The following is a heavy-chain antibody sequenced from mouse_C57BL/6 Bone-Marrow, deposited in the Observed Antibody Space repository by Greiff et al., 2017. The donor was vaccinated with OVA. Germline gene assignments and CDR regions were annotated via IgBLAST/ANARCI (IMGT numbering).Heavy chain of an antibody. CDR2: ISYDGSN. V-gene: IGHV3-6*01. J-gene: IGHJ1*03. D-gene: IGHD2-4*01. CDR1: GYSITSGYY. Sequence: EVKLVESGPGLVKPSQSLSLTCSVTGYSITSGYYWNWIRQFPGNKLEWMGYISYDGSNNYNPSLKNRISITRDTSKNQFFLKLNSVTTEDTATYYCARGEVYYDYHWYFDVWGTGTTVTVSS. CDR3: ARGEVYYDYHWYFDV.